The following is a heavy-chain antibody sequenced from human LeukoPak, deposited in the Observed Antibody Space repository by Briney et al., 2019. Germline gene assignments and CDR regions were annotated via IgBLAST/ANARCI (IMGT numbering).Heavy chain of an antibody. Sequence: GGSLRLSCRVSGFTFSRTWMRWVRQAPGKGLVWVSHINGDGTSTNYADSVKGRFTISRDNAKNTLFLQMNSLTVEDTAVYYCASRPYGFLGPFDYWGQGTLVTVSS. CDR2: INGDGTST. CDR1: GFTFSRTW. V-gene: IGHV3-74*01. D-gene: IGHD3/OR15-3a*01. J-gene: IGHJ4*02. CDR3: ASRPYGFLGPFDY.